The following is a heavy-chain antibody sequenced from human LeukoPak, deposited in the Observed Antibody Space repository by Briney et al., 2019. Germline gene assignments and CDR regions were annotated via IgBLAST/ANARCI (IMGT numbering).Heavy chain of an antibody. Sequence: GGSLRLSCAASGFTFDDHAMHWVRQAPGKGLQWVSGISGNGGSRGYADSVKGRFTISRDNAKNSLFLQMNSLRVEDTAFYYCTKGSGSWVDYWGQGTLVTVSS. CDR3: TKGSGSWVDY. J-gene: IGHJ4*02. V-gene: IGHV3-9*01. D-gene: IGHD2-15*01. CDR2: ISGNGGSR. CDR1: GFTFDDHA.